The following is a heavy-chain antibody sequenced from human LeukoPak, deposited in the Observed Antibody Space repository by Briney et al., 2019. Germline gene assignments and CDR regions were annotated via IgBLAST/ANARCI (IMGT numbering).Heavy chain of an antibody. J-gene: IGHJ5*02. V-gene: IGHV4-39*07. D-gene: IGHD3-10*01. CDR1: GGSISSSSYY. CDR2: IYYSGST. Sequence: SETLSLTCTVSGGSISSSSYYWGWIRQPPGQGLEWIGSIYYSGSTYYNPSLKSRVTISVDTSKSQFSLKLSSVTAADTAVYYCARDLREYGPNWFDPWGQGTLVTVSS. CDR3: ARDLREYGPNWFDP.